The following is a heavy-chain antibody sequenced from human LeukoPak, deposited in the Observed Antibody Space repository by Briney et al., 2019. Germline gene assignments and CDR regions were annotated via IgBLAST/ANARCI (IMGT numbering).Heavy chain of an antibody. CDR3: ARGRSEGVSLDDFDI. J-gene: IGHJ3*02. Sequence: ASLSLSCKASGYTFTGYYMHWVRQAPGQGLEWMGWINPNSGGTNYAQKFQGRVTMTRNTSNSTAYMELTRLRSDDTAVYYCARGRSEGVSLDDFDIWGQGKMLTVSS. D-gene: IGHD3-16*01. CDR2: INPNSGGT. V-gene: IGHV1-2*02. CDR1: GYTFTGYY.